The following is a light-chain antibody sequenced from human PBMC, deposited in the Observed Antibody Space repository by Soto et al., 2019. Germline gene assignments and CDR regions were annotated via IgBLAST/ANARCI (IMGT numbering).Light chain of an antibody. J-gene: IGKJ1*01. CDR1: QTISSW. CDR3: LHYKSNSEA. V-gene: IGKV1-5*03. Sequence: DVQMPQSPSTLSGSVGDRVTITCRASQTISSWLEWYQQKPVKAPKLLIYKASTLKSGVPLRYSGSGAGTDCTLTISRLLPDKVATYYGLHYKSNSEAFGQGKKLE. CDR2: KAS.